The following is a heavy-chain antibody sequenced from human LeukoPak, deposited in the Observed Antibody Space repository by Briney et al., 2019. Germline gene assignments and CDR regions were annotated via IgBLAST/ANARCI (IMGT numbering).Heavy chain of an antibody. V-gene: IGHV4-31*03. CDR2: IYYTGST. CDR3: ARDSDTTVDFDI. J-gene: IGHJ3*02. CDR1: GGSISSGGNY. D-gene: IGHD1-14*01. Sequence: SETLSLTCTVSGGSISSGGNYWSWIRQHPGKGLEWIGCIYYTGSTYYSLSLKSRVTISVDRSKNQFSLTLTSVTAADTAVYYCARDSDTTVDFDIWGQGTMVTVSS.